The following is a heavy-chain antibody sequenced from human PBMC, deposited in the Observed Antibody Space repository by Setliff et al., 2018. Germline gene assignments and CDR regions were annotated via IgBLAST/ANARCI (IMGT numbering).Heavy chain of an antibody. D-gene: IGHD2-8*02. J-gene: IGHJ4*02. V-gene: IGHV4-34*01. CDR3: TVYNTGSSKDHY. Sequence: PSETLSLTCAVYGGSFSGYYWSWIRQPPGKGLEWIGEINHSGSTNYNPSLKSRVTISVDTSKNQFSLKLSSVTAADTALYYCTVYNTGSSKDHYWGQGTPGTAPQ. CDR2: INHSGST. CDR1: GGSFSGYY.